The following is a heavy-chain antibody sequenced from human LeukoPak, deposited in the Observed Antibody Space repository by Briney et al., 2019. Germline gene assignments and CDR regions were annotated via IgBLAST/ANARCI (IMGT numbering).Heavy chain of an antibody. Sequence: SETLSLTCAVYGGSFNDYYWNWIRQPPGKGLEWIGEINLRGSTTYNPSLKSRVTISLDESKNQFSLKLSSVTAADTAVYYCARSVLLWFGDRSGDYFDYWGQGTLVTVSS. D-gene: IGHD3-10*01. V-gene: IGHV4-34*01. J-gene: IGHJ4*02. CDR1: GGSFNDYY. CDR3: ARSVLLWFGDRSGDYFDY. CDR2: INLRGST.